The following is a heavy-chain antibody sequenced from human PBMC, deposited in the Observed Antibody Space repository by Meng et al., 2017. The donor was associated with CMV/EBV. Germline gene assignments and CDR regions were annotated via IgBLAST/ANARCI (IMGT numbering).Heavy chain of an antibody. CDR1: GYTLTSYD. D-gene: IGHD1-26*01. J-gene: IGHJ5*02. CDR3: ARGVIVGATGWFDP. Sequence: KASGYTLTSYDINWVQQATGQGLEWMGWMNPNSGNTGYAQKFQGRVTMTRNTSISTAYMELSSLRSEDTAVYYCARGVIVGATGWFDPWGQGTLVTVSS. V-gene: IGHV1-8*01. CDR2: MNPNSGNT.